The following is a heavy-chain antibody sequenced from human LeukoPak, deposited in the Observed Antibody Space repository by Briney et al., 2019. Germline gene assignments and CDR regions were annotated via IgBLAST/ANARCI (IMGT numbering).Heavy chain of an antibody. J-gene: IGHJ6*02. D-gene: IGHD4-23*01. CDR1: GFTFSSYW. Sequence: GGSLRLSCAASGFTFSSYWMHWVHQTPGKGLVWVSRIKTDVTATTYADSVKGRFTISRDNAKNSLYLQMNSLRAEDTALYYCAKVSGTVESYGMDVWGQGTTVTVSS. CDR3: AKVSGTVESYGMDV. V-gene: IGHV3-74*01. CDR2: IKTDVTAT.